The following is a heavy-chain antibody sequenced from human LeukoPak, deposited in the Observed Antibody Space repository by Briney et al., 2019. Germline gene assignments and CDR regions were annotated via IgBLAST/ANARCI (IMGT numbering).Heavy chain of an antibody. CDR1: GFTFSSYA. CDR3: TRVGVGGY. CDR2: IGPDGRSK. D-gene: IGHD3-16*01. V-gene: IGHV3-7*01. J-gene: IGHJ4*02. Sequence: GGSLRLSCAASGFTFSSYAMHWVRQAPGKGLEWVANIGPDGRSKYYVDSVRGRFTISRDNAKDSLFLQMNSLRADDTAMYFCTRVGVGGYWGQGTLVTVSS.